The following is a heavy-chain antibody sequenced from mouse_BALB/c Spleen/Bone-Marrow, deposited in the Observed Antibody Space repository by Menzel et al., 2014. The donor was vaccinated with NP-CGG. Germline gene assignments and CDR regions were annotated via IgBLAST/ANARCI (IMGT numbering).Heavy chain of an antibody. CDR3: ARPYYGLYAMDY. D-gene: IGHD1-1*01. CDR1: GFSLTNYG. V-gene: IGHV2-9*02. CDR2: IWAGGST. Sequence: QVQLKESGPGLAAPSQSLSITCTVSGFSLTNYGAHWVRQPPGKGLEWLGVIWAGGSTNYNSALMSRLSISKDKSKSQVFLKMNSLQTDDTAMYSCARPYYGLYAMDYWGQGTSVTVSS. J-gene: IGHJ4*01.